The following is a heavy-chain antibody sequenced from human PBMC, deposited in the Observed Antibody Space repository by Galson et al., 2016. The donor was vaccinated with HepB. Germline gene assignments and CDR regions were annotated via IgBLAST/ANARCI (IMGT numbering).Heavy chain of an antibody. D-gene: IGHD2-15*01. CDR1: GFPFNTYA. J-gene: IGHJ1*01. CDR3: AKANIIMVTLGVCLDM. Sequence: SLRLSCAASGFPFNTYAMTWVRQAPGKGLEWVSGVSGHAGSTYYADSVKGRFAISRDNFKNTLYLQMNSLRADDTAVYYCAKANIIMVTLGVCLDMWGKGTLVTVSS. CDR2: VSGHAGST. V-gene: IGHV3-23*01.